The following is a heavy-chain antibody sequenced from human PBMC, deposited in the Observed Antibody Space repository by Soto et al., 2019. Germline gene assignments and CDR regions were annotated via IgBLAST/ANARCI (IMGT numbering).Heavy chain of an antibody. V-gene: IGHV4-61*01. J-gene: IGHJ6*02. CDR1: DGSVSSASHV. CDR2: IHYSGNT. CDR3: ARDRGYSGYQMKYDYYGMDV. D-gene: IGHD5-12*01. Sequence: PSYNRSRTGPFADGSVSSASHVWRWFRQPPGKGTEWIVHIHYSGNTKYNPSLKSRVTISVDTSKNQFSLKLSSVTAADTAVYYCARDRGYSGYQMKYDYYGMDVWGQGTTVS.